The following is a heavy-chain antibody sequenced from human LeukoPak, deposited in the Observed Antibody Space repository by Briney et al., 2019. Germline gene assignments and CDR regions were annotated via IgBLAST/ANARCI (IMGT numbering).Heavy chain of an antibody. CDR1: GYTLTDYY. CDR2: INPKNGGT. J-gene: IGHJ4*02. Sequence: GASVKVSCKASGYTLTDYYIHWIRQAPGQGLEWMGWINPKNGGTNSAQKFADRVTFTGDTSISTAYMELSRLRSDDTAVYYCARGGTPRTYYYDSSGYPLDYWGQGTLVTVSS. CDR3: ARGGTPRTYYYDSSGYPLDY. V-gene: IGHV1-2*02. D-gene: IGHD3-22*01.